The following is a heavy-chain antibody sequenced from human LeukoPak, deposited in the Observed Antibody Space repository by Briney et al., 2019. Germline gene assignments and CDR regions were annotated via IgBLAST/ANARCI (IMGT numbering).Heavy chain of an antibody. D-gene: IGHD2-8*01. CDR2: ISSSSSYI. Sequence: GGSLRLSCAASGFTFSSYSMNWVRQAPGKGLEWVSSISSSSSYIYYADSVKGRFTISRDNAKNSLYLQMNSLRAEDTAVYYCARDNGVPDAFDIWGQGTMVTVSS. V-gene: IGHV3-21*01. CDR3: ARDNGVPDAFDI. J-gene: IGHJ3*02. CDR1: GFTFSSYS.